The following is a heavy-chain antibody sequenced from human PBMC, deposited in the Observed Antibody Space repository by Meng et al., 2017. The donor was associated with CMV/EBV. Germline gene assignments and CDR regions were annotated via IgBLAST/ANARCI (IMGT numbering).Heavy chain of an antibody. V-gene: IGHV1-2*02. CDR2: INPNSGGT. Sequence: SVQVSCKASGYTFTGYYMHRVRQAPGQGLEWMGWINPNSGGTNYAQKFQGRVTMTRHTSISTAYMELSRLRSDDPAVYYCAGGWFGELSNRAYYYYGMAVWGQGTTVTVSS. J-gene: IGHJ6*02. D-gene: IGHD3-10*01. CDR1: GYTFTGYY. CDR3: AGGWFGELSNRAYYYYGMAV.